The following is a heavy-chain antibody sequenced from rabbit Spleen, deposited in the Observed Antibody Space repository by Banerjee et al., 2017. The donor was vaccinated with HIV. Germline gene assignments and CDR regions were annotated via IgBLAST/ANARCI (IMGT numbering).Heavy chain of an antibody. CDR2: INAYTGKP. Sequence: QEQLVESGGGLVKPEGSLTLTCKASGFSFSNKDVMCWVRQAPGKGLEWIACINAYTGKPVYATWAKGRFTISRTSSTTVTLQMTSLTAADTATYFCARVSETSGWGEDLWGPGTLVTVS. D-gene: IGHD4-1*01. V-gene: IGHV1S45*01. CDR1: GFSFSNKDV. J-gene: IGHJ6*01. CDR3: ARVSETSGWGEDL.